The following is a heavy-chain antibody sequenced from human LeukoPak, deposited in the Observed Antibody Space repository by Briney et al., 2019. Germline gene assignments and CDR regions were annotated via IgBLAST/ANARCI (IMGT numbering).Heavy chain of an antibody. V-gene: IGHV4-59*01. Sequence: SETLSLTCAVHGATFTGYHWSWIRQPPGKGLEWIGYIYYSGSTNYNPSLKSRVTISVDTSKNQFSLKLSSVTAADTALYYCARDQGTWWFDPWGQGTLVTVSS. D-gene: IGHD3-10*01. CDR2: IYYSGST. CDR3: ARDQGTWWFDP. CDR1: GATFTGYH. J-gene: IGHJ5*02.